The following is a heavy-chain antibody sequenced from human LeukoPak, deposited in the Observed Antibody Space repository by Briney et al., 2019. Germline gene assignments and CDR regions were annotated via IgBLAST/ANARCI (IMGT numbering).Heavy chain of an antibody. CDR1: SGSISSGGYY. D-gene: IGHD1-26*01. Sequence: SETLSLTCTVSSGSISSGGYYWSWIRQPPGKGLEWIGYIYHSGSTYYNPSLKSRVTISVDRSKNQFSLKLSSVTAADTAVYYCARDSRLSSGSYDYWGQGTLVTVSS. J-gene: IGHJ4*02. CDR3: ARDSRLSSGSYDY. V-gene: IGHV4-30-2*01. CDR2: IYHSGST.